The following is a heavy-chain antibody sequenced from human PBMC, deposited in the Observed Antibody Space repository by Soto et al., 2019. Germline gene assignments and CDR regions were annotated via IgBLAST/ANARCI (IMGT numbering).Heavy chain of an antibody. V-gene: IGHV4-59*01. D-gene: IGHD7-27*01. CDR2: IYYTGNT. CDR1: DGSLSGSY. J-gene: IGHJ5*01. CDR3: ARVLGKNWFDT. Sequence: SETLSLTCAVSDGSLSGSYWSWIRQSPGKGLEWIGYIYYTGNTYYNPSLKSRVTISIDTSKNQFSQKLTSVTAADTAVYYCARVLGKNWFDTWGHGTLVTVSS.